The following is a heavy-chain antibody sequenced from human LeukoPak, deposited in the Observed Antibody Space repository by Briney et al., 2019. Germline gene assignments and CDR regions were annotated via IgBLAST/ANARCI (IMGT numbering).Heavy chain of an antibody. CDR1: GYTFTSYG. CDR2: ISAYNGNT. D-gene: IGHD6-19*01. J-gene: IGHJ5*02. V-gene: IGHV1-18*01. Sequence: ASVKVSCKASGYTFTSYGISWVRQAPGQGLERMGWISAYNGNTNYAQKLQGRVTMTTDTSTSTAYMELRSLRSDDTAVYYCARDPVVSSGWYGLDPWGQGTLVTVSS. CDR3: ARDPVVSSGWYGLDP.